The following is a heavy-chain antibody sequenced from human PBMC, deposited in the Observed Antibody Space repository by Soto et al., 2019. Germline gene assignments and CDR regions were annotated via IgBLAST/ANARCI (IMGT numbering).Heavy chain of an antibody. Sequence: QVQLVESGGGVVQPGTSLRLSCAASGFTFSTYGMHWVRQAPGKGLDWVALIWYDGSRTHYAESVKGRFTISRDNSKNTLLLQMNSLRVEDTAVYYCAREQIGVARSTYDYWGQGTLVTVSS. D-gene: IGHD6-19*01. J-gene: IGHJ4*02. V-gene: IGHV3-33*01. CDR1: GFTFSTYG. CDR3: AREQIGVARSTYDY. CDR2: IWYDGSRT.